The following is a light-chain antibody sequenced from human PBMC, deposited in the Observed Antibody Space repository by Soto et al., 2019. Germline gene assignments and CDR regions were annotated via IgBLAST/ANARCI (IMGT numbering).Light chain of an antibody. CDR2: DVN. J-gene: IGLJ1*01. CDR1: SSDVGGYNY. CDR3: CSYAGKYTLPYV. Sequence: QSVLTQPRSVSGSPGQSLTISCTGTSSDVGGYNYVSWYQRHPGKAPKLILYDVNKRPSGVPDRFSGSKSGDTASLTISGLQAEDEADYYCCSYAGKYTLPYVFGIGTKVTVL. V-gene: IGLV2-11*01.